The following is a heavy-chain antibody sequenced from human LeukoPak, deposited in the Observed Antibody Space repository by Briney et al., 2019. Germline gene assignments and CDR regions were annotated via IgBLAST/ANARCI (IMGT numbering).Heavy chain of an antibody. Sequence: PSETLSLTCAVYGGSFSGYYWSWIRQPPGKGLERIGEINHSGSTNYNPSLKSRVTISVDTSKNQFSLKLSSVTAADTAVYYCARHADSSGWPYYYYYYYMDVWGKGTTVTISS. V-gene: IGHV4-34*01. D-gene: IGHD6-19*01. CDR2: INHSGST. CDR1: GGSFSGYY. CDR3: ARHADSSGWPYYYYYYYMDV. J-gene: IGHJ6*03.